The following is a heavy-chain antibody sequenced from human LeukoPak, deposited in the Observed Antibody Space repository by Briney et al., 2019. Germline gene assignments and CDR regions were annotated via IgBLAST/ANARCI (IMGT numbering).Heavy chain of an antibody. CDR2: INHSGST. V-gene: IGHV4-34*01. CDR3: ARGRMVRGEYYFDY. CDR1: GGSSSGYY. J-gene: IGHJ4*02. D-gene: IGHD3-10*01. Sequence: PSETLSLTCAVYGGSSSGYYWSWIRQPPGKGLEWIGEINHSGSTNYNPSLKSRVTISVDTSKNQFSLKLSSVTAADTAVYYCARGRMVRGEYYFDYWGQGTLVTVSS.